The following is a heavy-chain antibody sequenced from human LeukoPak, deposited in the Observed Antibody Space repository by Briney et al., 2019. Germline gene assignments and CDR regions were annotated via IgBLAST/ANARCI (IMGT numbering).Heavy chain of an antibody. CDR2: IRSKAYGGTT. D-gene: IGHD4-17*01. CDR3: VRVLWGATVTTAY. Sequence: GGSLRLSCTASGFTFGDYVISWVRQAPGRGLEWLGFIRSKAYGGTTEYAASVKGRITISRDDSESIASLQMNSLKSEDTALYYCVRVLWGATVTTAYWGQGTLVTVSS. CDR1: GFTFGDYV. V-gene: IGHV3-49*04. J-gene: IGHJ4*02.